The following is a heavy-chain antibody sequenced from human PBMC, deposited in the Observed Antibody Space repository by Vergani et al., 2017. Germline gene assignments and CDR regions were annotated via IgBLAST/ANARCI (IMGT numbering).Heavy chain of an antibody. V-gene: IGHV3-9*01. D-gene: IGHD3-16*01. CDR2: ISWNSGSI. CDR1: GFTFDDYA. J-gene: IGHJ4*02. Sequence: EVQLLESGGGLVQPGGSLRLSCAASGFTFDDYAMHWVRQAPGKGLEWVSGISWNSGSIGYADSVKGRFTISRDNAKNSLYLQMNSLRAEDTALYYCAKGGGMGGMGYFDYWGQGTLVTVSS. CDR3: AKGGGMGGMGYFDY.